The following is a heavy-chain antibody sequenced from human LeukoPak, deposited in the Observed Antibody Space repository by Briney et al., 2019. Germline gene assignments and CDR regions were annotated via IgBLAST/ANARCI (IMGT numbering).Heavy chain of an antibody. D-gene: IGHD3-22*01. CDR1: GFTFSSYG. V-gene: IGHV3-30*18. J-gene: IGHJ5*02. CDR2: ISYDGSNK. Sequence: GGSLRLSCAASGFTFSSYGMHWVRQAPGKGLEWVAVISYDGSNKYYADSVKGRFTISRDNSKNTLYLQMNSLRAEDTAVYYCAKDVYDSSGSWGQGTLVTVSS. CDR3: AKDVYDSSGS.